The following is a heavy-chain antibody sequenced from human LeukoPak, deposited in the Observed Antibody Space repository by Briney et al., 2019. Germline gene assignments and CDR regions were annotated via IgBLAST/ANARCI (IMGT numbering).Heavy chain of an antibody. CDR1: GFTISSYW. J-gene: IGHJ4*02. CDR2: IKQDGSEK. CDR3: AGGGVIFDY. V-gene: IGHV3-7*01. D-gene: IGHD2-8*02. Sequence: GGSQRLSCAASGFTISSYWMSWVRQAPGKGLEWVAKIKQDGSEKYYVDSVKGRFTISRDNAKNSLYLQMNSLRAEDTAVYYCAGGGVIFDYWGQGTLATVSS.